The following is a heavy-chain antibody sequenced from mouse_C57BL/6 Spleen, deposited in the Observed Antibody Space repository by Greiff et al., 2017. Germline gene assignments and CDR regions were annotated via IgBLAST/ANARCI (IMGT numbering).Heavy chain of an antibody. CDR1: GYTFTDYE. CDR2: IDPETGGT. V-gene: IGHV1-15*01. CDR3: TRGAGYGNYVGFDY. Sequence: VKLMESGAELVRPGASVTLSCKASGYTFTDYEMHWVKQTPVHGLEWIGAIDPETGGTAYNQKFKGKAILTADKSSSTAYMELRSLTSEDSAVYYCTRGAGYGNYVGFDYWGQGTTLTVSS. J-gene: IGHJ2*01. D-gene: IGHD2-1*01.